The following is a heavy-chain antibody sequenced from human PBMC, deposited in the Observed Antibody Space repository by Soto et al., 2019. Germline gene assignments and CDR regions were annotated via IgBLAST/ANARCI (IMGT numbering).Heavy chain of an antibody. CDR2: SGTGGSA. D-gene: IGHD4-17*01. Sequence: PGGSLRLSCAASGFTVSSNYMSWVRQAPGKGLEWVSGVSGTGGSAYYADSVKGRFTISRDKSTNTLYLHMNSLRAEDTAVYYCARGSAYSDYDLEYWGQGALVTVSS. J-gene: IGHJ4*02. CDR1: GFTVSSNY. V-gene: IGHV3-53*01. CDR3: ARGSAYSDYDLEY.